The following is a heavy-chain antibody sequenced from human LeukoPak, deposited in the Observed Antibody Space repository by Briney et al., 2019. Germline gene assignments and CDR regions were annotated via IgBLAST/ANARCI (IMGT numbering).Heavy chain of an antibody. CDR2: INHSGST. J-gene: IGHJ3*02. CDR3: AREPSWPGSSWPHDAFDI. CDR1: GFTFNTSA. V-gene: IGHV4-34*01. D-gene: IGHD6-13*01. Sequence: GSLRLSCAGSGFTFNTSAMSWIRQPPGKGLEWIGEINHSGSTNYNPSLKSRVTISVDTSKNQFSLKLSSVTAADTAVYYCAREPSWPGSSWPHDAFDIWGQGTMVTVSS.